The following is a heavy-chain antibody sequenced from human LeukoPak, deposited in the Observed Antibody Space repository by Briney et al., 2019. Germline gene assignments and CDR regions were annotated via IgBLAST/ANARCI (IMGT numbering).Heavy chain of an antibody. J-gene: IGHJ4*02. CDR3: ATDDSTGWL. V-gene: IGHV1-24*01. CDR1: GYTFTSYY. CDR2: FDPEDGET. D-gene: IGHD2-2*01. Sequence: ASVKVSCKASGYTFTSYYMHWVRQAPGQGLEWMGGFDPEDGETIYAQKFQGRVTMTEDTSTDTAYMELSSLRSEDTAVYYCATDDSTGWLWGQGTLVTVSS.